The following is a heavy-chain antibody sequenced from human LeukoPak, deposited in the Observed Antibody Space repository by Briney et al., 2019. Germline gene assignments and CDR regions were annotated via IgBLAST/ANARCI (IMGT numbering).Heavy chain of an antibody. D-gene: IGHD3-22*01. CDR2: ISWNSGSI. Sequence: PGRSLRLSCAASGFTFDDYAMHWVRQAPGKGLEWVSGISWNSGSIGYADSVKGRFTIPRDNAKNSLYLQMNSLRAEDTALYYCAKELYYDSSGPLYFDYWGQGTLVTVSS. V-gene: IGHV3-9*01. CDR3: AKELYYDSSGPLYFDY. CDR1: GFTFDDYA. J-gene: IGHJ4*02.